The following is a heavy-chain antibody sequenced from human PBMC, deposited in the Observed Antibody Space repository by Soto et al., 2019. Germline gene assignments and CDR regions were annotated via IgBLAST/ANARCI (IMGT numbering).Heavy chain of an antibody. CDR2: IRASGGGT. CDR3: AKGAWLDN. Sequence: GGSLRLSCAASEFTFSVYDMSWARQAPGKGLEWVSTIRASGGGTHYADTVKGRFTISRDDSKKTVYLQMNGLRVEDTAIYYCAKGAWLDNWGQGALVTVSS. J-gene: IGHJ4*02. V-gene: IGHV3-23*01. CDR1: EFTFSVYD.